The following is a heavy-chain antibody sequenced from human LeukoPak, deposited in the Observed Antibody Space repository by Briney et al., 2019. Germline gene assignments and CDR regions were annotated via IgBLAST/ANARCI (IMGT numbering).Heavy chain of an antibody. V-gene: IGHV3-30-3*01. D-gene: IGHD2-15*01. CDR3: ARGGGPKLGYYYGMDV. Sequence: PGGSLRLSCAASGFTFSSYAMHWVRQAPGKGLEWVAVISYDGSNKYYADSVKGRFTISRDNSKNTLYLQMNSLRAEDTAVYYCARGGGPKLGYYYGMDVWGQGTTVTVSS. CDR1: GFTFSSYA. CDR2: ISYDGSNK. J-gene: IGHJ6*02.